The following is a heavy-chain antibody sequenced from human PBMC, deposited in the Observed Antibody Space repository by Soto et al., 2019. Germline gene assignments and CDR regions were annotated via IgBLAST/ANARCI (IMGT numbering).Heavy chain of an antibody. CDR1: GGSISSYY. D-gene: IGHD6-6*01. Sequence: ATLSLTCTVSGGSISSYYWSWIRQPPGKGLEWIGYIYYSGSTNYNPSLKSRVTISVDTSKNQFSLNLTSVTAADTAVYYWARTPGIVPWFDPWGQGTLVTAYS. CDR3: ARTPGIVPWFDP. J-gene: IGHJ5*02. CDR2: IYYSGST. V-gene: IGHV4-59*01.